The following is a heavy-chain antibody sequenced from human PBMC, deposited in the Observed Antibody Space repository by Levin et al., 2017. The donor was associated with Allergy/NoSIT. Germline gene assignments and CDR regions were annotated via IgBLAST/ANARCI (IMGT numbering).Heavy chain of an antibody. CDR3: ARDRQQLPQYYFDY. J-gene: IGHJ4*02. D-gene: IGHD6-13*01. Sequence: LSLTCAASGFTFSSYGMHWVRQAPGKGLEWVAVIWYDGSNKYYADSVKGRFTISRDNSKNTLYLQMNSLRAEDTAVYYCARDRQQLPQYYFDYWGQGTLVTVSS. V-gene: IGHV3-33*01. CDR2: IWYDGSNK. CDR1: GFTFSSYG.